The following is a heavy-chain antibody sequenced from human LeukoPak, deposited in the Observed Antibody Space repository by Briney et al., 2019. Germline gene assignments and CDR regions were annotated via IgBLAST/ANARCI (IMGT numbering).Heavy chain of an antibody. CDR3: ATTPRCSSTSCYWYFDL. J-gene: IGHJ2*01. D-gene: IGHD2-2*01. CDR2: IIPILGIA. CDR1: GGTFSSYA. V-gene: IGHV1-69*04. Sequence: ASVKVSCKASGGTFSSYAISWVRQAPGQGLEWMGRIIPILGIANYAQKFQGRVTITTDESTSTAYMELSSLRSEDTAVYYCATTPRCSSTSCYWYFDLWGRGTLVTVSS.